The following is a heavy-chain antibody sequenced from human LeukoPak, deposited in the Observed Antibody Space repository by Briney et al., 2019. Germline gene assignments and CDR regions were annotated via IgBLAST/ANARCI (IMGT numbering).Heavy chain of an antibody. D-gene: IGHD6-13*01. V-gene: IGHV4-34*01. Sequence: PSETLSLTCAVYGGSFSGYYWSWIRQPPGKGLEWIGEINHSGSTNYNPSLKSRVTISVDTSKNQFSLKLSSVTAADTAVYYCARDPSWYYTIGAFDIWGQGTMVTVSS. CDR3: ARDPSWYYTIGAFDI. CDR1: GGSFSGYY. CDR2: INHSGST. J-gene: IGHJ3*02.